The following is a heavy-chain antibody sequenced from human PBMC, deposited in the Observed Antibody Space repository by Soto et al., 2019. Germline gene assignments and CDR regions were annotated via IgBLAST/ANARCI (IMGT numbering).Heavy chain of an antibody. CDR1: GGTFSSYA. J-gene: IGHJ6*02. CDR3: ARARTGGAYYYYYGMDV. V-gene: IGHV1-69*01. Sequence: QVQLVQSGAEVKKPGSSVKVSCKASGGTFSSYAISWVRQAPGQGLEWMGGNIPIFGTANYAQKFQGKVTITADESTSTAYMELSSLRSEDTAVYYCARARTGGAYYYYYGMDVWGQGTTVTVSS. D-gene: IGHD3-10*01. CDR2: NIPIFGTA.